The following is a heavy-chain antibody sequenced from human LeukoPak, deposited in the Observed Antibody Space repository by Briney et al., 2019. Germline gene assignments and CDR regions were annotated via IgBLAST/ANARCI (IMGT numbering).Heavy chain of an antibody. CDR1: GFTFSSYA. Sequence: GGSLRLSCAASGFTFSSYAMSWGRQAPRKGLELVSAISSNGGSTYYADSVKGRLTISRDNSKNPLYLQMNSLRAEDTAVYYCAKVPHYGDYVIWGQGTMVSVSS. V-gene: IGHV3-23*01. CDR3: AKVPHYGDYVI. D-gene: IGHD4-17*01. J-gene: IGHJ3*02. CDR2: ISSNGGST.